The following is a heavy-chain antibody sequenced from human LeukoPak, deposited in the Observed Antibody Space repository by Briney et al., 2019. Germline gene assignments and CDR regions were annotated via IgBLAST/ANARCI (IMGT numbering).Heavy chain of an antibody. CDR2: IIPIFGIA. J-gene: IGHJ4*02. D-gene: IGHD3-22*01. Sequence: SVKVSCKASGGTFSSYAISWVRQAPGQGLEGMGRIIPIFGIANYAQKFQGRVTITADKSTSTAYKELSSLRPEDTAVYYCASDQENYYDSSGYYFGDYWGQGTLVPVSS. CDR1: GGTFSSYA. V-gene: IGHV1-69*04. CDR3: ASDQENYYDSSGYYFGDY.